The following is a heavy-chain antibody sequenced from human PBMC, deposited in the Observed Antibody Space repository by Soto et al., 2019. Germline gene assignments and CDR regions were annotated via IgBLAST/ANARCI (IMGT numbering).Heavy chain of an antibody. J-gene: IGHJ5*02. V-gene: IGHV4-39*01. Sequence: QLQLQESGPGLVKPSETLSLTCTVSGGSISSSSYYWGWIRQPPGKGLEWIGSIYYSGSTYYNPSLKSRVNISVDTSKNQYSLKLSSVTAADTAVYYCARQDIVVVVAATWWFDPWGQGTLVTVSS. CDR3: ARQDIVVVVAATWWFDP. D-gene: IGHD2-15*01. CDR1: GGSISSSSYY. CDR2: IYYSGST.